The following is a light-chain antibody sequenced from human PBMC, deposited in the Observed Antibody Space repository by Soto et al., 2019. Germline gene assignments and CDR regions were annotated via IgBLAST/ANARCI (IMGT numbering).Light chain of an antibody. CDR3: QQSYSTPGIT. J-gene: IGKJ3*01. Sequence: DIQMTQSPSSLSASVGDRVTITCRASQSISSYLICYQQKPGKAPKLLNYAASSLQSGVPSRFSGSGSGTDFTLTIRSLQPEDFATYYCQQSYSTPGITFGPGTKVDIK. CDR2: AAS. V-gene: IGKV1-39*01. CDR1: QSISSY.